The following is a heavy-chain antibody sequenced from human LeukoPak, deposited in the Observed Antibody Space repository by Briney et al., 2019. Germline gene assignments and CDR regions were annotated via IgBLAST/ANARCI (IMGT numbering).Heavy chain of an antibody. V-gene: IGHV3-7*01. J-gene: IGHJ4*02. D-gene: IGHD3-3*01. Sequence: GGSLRLSCAASGFTFNNYWMTWVRQAPGKGLEWVANINQDGSEKYYVDSVKGRFTISRDNAKNSLYLQMNSLRAEDTAVHYCARDTSNSHYDFWSGYYTGFDYWGQGTLVTVSS. CDR2: INQDGSEK. CDR1: GFTFNNYW. CDR3: ARDTSNSHYDFWSGYYTGFDY.